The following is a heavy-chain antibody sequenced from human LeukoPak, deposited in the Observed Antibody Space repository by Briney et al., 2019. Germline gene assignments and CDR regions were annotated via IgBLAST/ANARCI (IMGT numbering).Heavy chain of an antibody. CDR2: INSDGTKT. CDR3: ASLDPF. D-gene: IGHD3-3*02. J-gene: IGHJ4*02. V-gene: IGHV3-74*01. CDR1: GFTFRSYE. Sequence: GVLRLSCAASGFTFRSYEMHWVRLAPGKGLTWVSRINSDGTKTDYADSVKGRFTISRDNPKNTLFLQMNSLRAEDTAIYYCASLDPFWGQGTLVTVSS.